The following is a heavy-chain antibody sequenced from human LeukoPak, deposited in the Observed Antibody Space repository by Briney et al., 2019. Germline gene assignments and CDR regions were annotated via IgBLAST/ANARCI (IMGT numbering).Heavy chain of an antibody. CDR2: IRYDGSNK. J-gene: IGHJ1*01. V-gene: IGHV3-30*02. CDR3: AKVPAAAGPFQH. Sequence: PGGSLRLSCAASGFTFSSHGMHWVRQAPGKGLEWVAFIRYDGSNKYYADSVKGRFTISRDNSKNTLYLQMNSLRAEDTAVYYCAKVPAAAGPFQHWGQGTLVTVSS. D-gene: IGHD6-13*01. CDR1: GFTFSSHG.